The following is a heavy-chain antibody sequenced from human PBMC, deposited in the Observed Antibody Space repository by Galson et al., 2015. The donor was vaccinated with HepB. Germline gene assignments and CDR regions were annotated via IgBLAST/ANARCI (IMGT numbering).Heavy chain of an antibody. Sequence: SLRLSCAASGVTFSDYGMHWVRQAPGKGLEWVAVISYDGGIKYYADSVKGRFTISRDNSKNTLYLQMNSLRGEDTAVYSCAKGGYCSRARCPGRNWFDPWGQGTLVTVSS. D-gene: IGHD2-15*01. V-gene: IGHV3-30*18. CDR2: ISYDGGIK. CDR3: AKGGYCSRARCPGRNWFDP. J-gene: IGHJ5*02. CDR1: GVTFSDYG.